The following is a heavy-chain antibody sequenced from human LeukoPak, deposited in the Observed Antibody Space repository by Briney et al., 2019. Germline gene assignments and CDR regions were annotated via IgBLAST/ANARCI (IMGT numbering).Heavy chain of an antibody. CDR3: ASGYGSSGRFDY. Sequence: SETLSLTCTVSGGSISSYYWSWIRQPPGKGLEWIGYIYYSGSTNYNPSLKSRVTISVDTSKNQFSLKLSSVTAADTAVYYCASGYGSSGRFDYWGQGTLVAVSS. J-gene: IGHJ4*02. V-gene: IGHV4-59*01. CDR2: IYYSGST. CDR1: GGSISSYY. D-gene: IGHD3-10*01.